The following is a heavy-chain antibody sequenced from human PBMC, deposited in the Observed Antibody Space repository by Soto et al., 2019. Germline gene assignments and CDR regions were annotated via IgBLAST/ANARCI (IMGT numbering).Heavy chain of an antibody. D-gene: IGHD3-10*01. CDR2: ISSSSGYI. CDR1: GFTFSSYS. V-gene: IGHV3-21*01. J-gene: IGHJ6*03. Sequence: GGSLRLSCAASGFTFSSYSMNWVRQAPGKGLEWVSSISSSSGYIYYADSVKGRFTISRDNAKNSLYLQMNSLRAEDTDVYYCATHYYGSGSYFVNYYMDVWGKGTTVTVSS. CDR3: ATHYYGSGSYFVNYYMDV.